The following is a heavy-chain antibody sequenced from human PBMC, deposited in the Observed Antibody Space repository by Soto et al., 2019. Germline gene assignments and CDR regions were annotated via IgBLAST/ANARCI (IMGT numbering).Heavy chain of an antibody. J-gene: IGHJ4*02. CDR2: ISGSGGST. D-gene: IGHD3-16*02. Sequence: GGPLRLSCAASGFTFSSYAMSWVRQAPGKGLEWVSAISGSGGSTYYADSVKGRFTISRDNSKNTLYLQMNSLRAEDTAVYYCAKVEDYVWGSYRLPDYWGQGTLVTVSS. CDR3: AKVEDYVWGSYRLPDY. V-gene: IGHV3-23*01. CDR1: GFTFSSYA.